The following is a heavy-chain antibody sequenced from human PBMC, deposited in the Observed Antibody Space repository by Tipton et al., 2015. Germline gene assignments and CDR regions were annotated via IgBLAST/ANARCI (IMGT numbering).Heavy chain of an antibody. V-gene: IGHV3-33*08. D-gene: IGHD5-12*01. CDR1: GFTFSSYA. J-gene: IGHJ6*02. CDR3: ARRGYSGFLTYYYYGLDV. Sequence: SLRLSCAASGFTFSSYAMSWVRQAPGKGLEWVAVIWYDGSNRLYADSVKGRFTISRDNSKNTLYLQMNSLRAEDTAVYYCARRGYSGFLTYYYYGLDVWGHGTTVTVSS. CDR2: IWYDGSNR.